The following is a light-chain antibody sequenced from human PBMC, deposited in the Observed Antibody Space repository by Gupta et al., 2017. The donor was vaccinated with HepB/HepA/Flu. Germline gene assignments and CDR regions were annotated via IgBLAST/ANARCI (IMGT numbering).Light chain of an antibody. CDR3: QQWNSATVV. Sequence: YELTQSPSVSVAQGKTATITCGGSNIGSQNVHWDQQKPGQAPVLAIYRNRERYTGIPERFSGSESGSTATLTIGRGQGGDEAYYYYQQWNSATVVFGGGTKLTVL. J-gene: IGLJ2*01. CDR1: NIGSQN. V-gene: IGLV3-9*01. CDR2: RNR.